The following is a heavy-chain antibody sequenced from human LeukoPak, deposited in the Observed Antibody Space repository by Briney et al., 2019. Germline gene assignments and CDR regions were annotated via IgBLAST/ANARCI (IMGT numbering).Heavy chain of an antibody. D-gene: IGHD2-2*01. Sequence: SETLSLTCTVSGGSISSSSYYWGWIRQPPGKGLEWIGSIYYSGSTYYNPSLKSRVTISVDTSKNQFSLKLSSVTAADTAVYYCAAVPAAMIDYYYMDVWGKGTTVTVS. V-gene: IGHV4-39*01. J-gene: IGHJ6*03. CDR3: AAVPAAMIDYYYMDV. CDR1: GGSISSSSYY. CDR2: IYYSGST.